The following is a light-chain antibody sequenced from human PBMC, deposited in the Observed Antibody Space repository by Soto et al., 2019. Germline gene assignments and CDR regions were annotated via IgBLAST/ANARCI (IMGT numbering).Light chain of an antibody. CDR1: RSDIGTYSY. J-gene: IGLJ1*01. Sequence: QSALTQPASMSGSPGQSITISCTGTRSDIGTYSYLSWYQQHPGKAPRLVISDVSNRPSGVSNRFSGSKSGNTASLTITGLQSEDEADYYCMSYTTTSSFVFGSGTKLTVL. V-gene: IGLV2-14*03. CDR2: DVS. CDR3: MSYTTTSSFV.